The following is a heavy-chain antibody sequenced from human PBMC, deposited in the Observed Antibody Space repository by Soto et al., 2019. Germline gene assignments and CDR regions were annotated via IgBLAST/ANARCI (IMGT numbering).Heavy chain of an antibody. CDR3: ARDYYDSSGYSNAGINY. CDR1: GFTFSSYG. V-gene: IGHV3-33*01. D-gene: IGHD3-22*01. CDR2: IWYDGSNK. Sequence: QVQLVESGGGVVQPGRSLRLSCAASGFTFSSYGMHWVRQAPGKGLEWVAVIWYDGSNKYYADSVKGRFTISRDNSKNTLYMQMNSLRAEDTAVYYCARDYYDSSGYSNAGINYWGQGTLVTVSS. J-gene: IGHJ4*02.